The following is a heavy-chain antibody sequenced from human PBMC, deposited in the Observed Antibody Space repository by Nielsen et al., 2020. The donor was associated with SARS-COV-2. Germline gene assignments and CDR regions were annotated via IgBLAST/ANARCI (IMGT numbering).Heavy chain of an antibody. D-gene: IGHD1-1*01. V-gene: IGHV1-18*01. CDR2: MSTYNGKT. CDR3: ARAERPQLGFSFDSSGQYYFDY. Sequence: ASVKVSCKASGYSFTSYGISWVRQARGQGPEWMGWMSTYNGKTKYAQNFQGRVTMTTDTATSTAYMELRSLRSDDSAVYYCARAERPQLGFSFDSSGQYYFDYWGQGTQVTVSS. CDR1: GYSFTSYG. J-gene: IGHJ4*02.